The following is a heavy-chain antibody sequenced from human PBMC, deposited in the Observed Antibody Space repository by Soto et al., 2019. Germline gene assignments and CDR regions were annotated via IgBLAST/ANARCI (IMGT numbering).Heavy chain of an antibody. D-gene: IGHD3-22*01. CDR1: GYTFVSYG. Sequence: QIQLVQSGAEVKKPGASVRVSCETSGYTFVSYGISWVRQAPGQGLEWMGWISPYNGNTNYAEKFKDRVTLTTDTSTDTAFLDLRSLTSDDTAIYFCARDQYYFDSSGDSEFWGQGTLVTVSS. V-gene: IGHV1-18*04. CDR3: ARDQYYFDSSGDSEF. CDR2: ISPYNGNT. J-gene: IGHJ4*02.